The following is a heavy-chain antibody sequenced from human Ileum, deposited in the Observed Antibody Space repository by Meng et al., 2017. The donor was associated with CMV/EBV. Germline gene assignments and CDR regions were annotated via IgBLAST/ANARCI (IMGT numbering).Heavy chain of an antibody. J-gene: IGHJ4*02. CDR3: ASGDSLRAVDF. CDR1: GASISMSTYY. D-gene: IGHD2-21*02. Sequence: QLQLQYSGPGLVKPSETLSLTCTVSGASISMSTYYWGWIRQPPGKGLEWIGSIYYSGGTYYNPSLKSRVTISVDTSKNQFSLKLNSVTAADTAVYYCASGDSLRAVDFWGQGTLVTVSS. V-gene: IGHV4-39*07. CDR2: IYYSGGT.